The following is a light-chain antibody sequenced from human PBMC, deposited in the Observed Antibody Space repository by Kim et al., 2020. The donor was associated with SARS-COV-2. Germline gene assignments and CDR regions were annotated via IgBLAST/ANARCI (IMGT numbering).Light chain of an antibody. CDR1: QSVSSSY. Sequence: EIVLTQSPGTLSLSPGERATLSCRASQSVSSSYLAWYQQKPGQAPRLLFYGASSRPTGIPDRFSGSGSGTDFTLTISSLEPEDFAVYYCQQYSSSPLTFGGGTKVDIK. J-gene: IGKJ4*01. CDR3: QQYSSSPLT. CDR2: GAS. V-gene: IGKV3-20*01.